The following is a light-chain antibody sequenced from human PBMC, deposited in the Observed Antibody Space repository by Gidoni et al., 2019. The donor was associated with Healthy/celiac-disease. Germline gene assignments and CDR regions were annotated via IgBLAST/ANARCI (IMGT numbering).Light chain of an antibody. CDR3: SSYTSSSTRVV. CDR2: EVS. Sequence: QSALTQPASVSGSPGQSITISCTGTSSDVGGYNYVLWYQQHPGKAPKLMIYEVSNRPSGVSNRFSGSKSGNTASLTISGLQAEDDADYYCSSYTSSSTRVVFGGGTKLTVL. J-gene: IGLJ2*01. CDR1: SSDVGGYNY. V-gene: IGLV2-14*01.